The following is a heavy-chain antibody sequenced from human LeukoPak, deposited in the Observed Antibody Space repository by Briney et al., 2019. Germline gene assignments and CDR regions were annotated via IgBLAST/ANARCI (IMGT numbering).Heavy chain of an antibody. Sequence: SETLSLTCAVSGYSISSSNWWGWIRQPPGKGLEWIGYIYYSGSTYYNPSLKSRVTMSVDMSKNQFSLKLSSVTAVDTAVYYGACSDNPTTSAPFDYWGQGTLVTVSS. CDR1: GYSISSSNW. J-gene: IGHJ4*02. CDR2: IYYSGST. V-gene: IGHV4-28*01. D-gene: IGHD1-14*01. CDR3: ACSDNPTTSAPFDY.